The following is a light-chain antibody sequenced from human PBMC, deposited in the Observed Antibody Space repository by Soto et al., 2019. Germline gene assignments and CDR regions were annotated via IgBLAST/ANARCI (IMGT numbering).Light chain of an antibody. J-gene: IGLJ2*01. CDR2: DVS. Sequence: QSALTQPASVSGSPGQAITISCSGTSSDVGAFNYVSWYQQHPGKAPKLMIYDVSNRPSGVSNRFSGSKSGNTASLTISGLRAEDEADYYCGTWDSRLSAVVFGGGTKLTVL. CDR3: GTWDSRLSAVV. CDR1: SSDVGAFNY. V-gene: IGLV2-14*03.